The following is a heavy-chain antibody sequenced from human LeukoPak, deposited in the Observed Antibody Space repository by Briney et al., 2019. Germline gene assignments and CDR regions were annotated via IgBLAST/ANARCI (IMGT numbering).Heavy chain of an antibody. CDR3: ARVGALAGDALDM. D-gene: IGHD3-3*01. V-gene: IGHV3-21*01. CDR2: ISSRSSYI. CDR1: GFTFSDYS. Sequence: GGSLRLSCAASGFTFSDYSMNWVRQAPGKGLEWVSSISSRSSYIDYADSVKGRLTISRDNSRNTLDLQMNSLRGEDTAVYYCARVGALAGDALDMWGQGTMVTVSS. J-gene: IGHJ3*02.